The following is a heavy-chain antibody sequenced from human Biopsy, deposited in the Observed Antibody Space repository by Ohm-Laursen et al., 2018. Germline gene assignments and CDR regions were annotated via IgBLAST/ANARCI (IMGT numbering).Heavy chain of an antibody. CDR2: IWYDGSNK. CDR3: AKCMTGGSNYYFHH. D-gene: IGHD2-8*01. CDR1: GFTFSSYG. Sequence: SLRLSCTASGFTFSSYGMHWVRQAPGKGLEWVAAIWYDGSNKNYANSVKGRFTISRDNSKNTLYLQMNSLRGEDTAVYYCAKCMTGGSNYYFHHCGQGTLVTVSS. V-gene: IGHV3-33*06. J-gene: IGHJ4*02.